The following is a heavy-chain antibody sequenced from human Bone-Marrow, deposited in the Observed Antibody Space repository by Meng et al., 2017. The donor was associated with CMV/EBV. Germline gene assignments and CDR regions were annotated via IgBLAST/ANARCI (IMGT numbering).Heavy chain of an antibody. CDR2: IIPIFGTA. CDR3: ASGGAARSFDY. Sequence: SCKASGGTFSSYAISWVRQAPGHGLEWMGGIIPIFGTANYAQKFQGRVTITTDESTSTAYMELSSLRSEDTAVYYCASGGAARSFDYWGQGTLVTVSS. V-gene: IGHV1-69*05. D-gene: IGHD6-6*01. J-gene: IGHJ4*02. CDR1: GGTFSSYA.